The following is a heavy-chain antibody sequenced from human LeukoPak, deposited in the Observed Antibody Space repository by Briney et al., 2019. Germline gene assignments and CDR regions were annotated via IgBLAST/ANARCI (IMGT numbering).Heavy chain of an antibody. CDR1: GFTFSSYS. J-gene: IGHJ6*02. V-gene: IGHV3-21*01. CDR2: ISSSSSYI. Sequence: PGGSLRLSCAASGFTFSSYSMNWVRQAPGKGLEWVSSISSSSSYIYYTDSVKGRFTISRDNAKNSLYLQMNSLRAEDTAVYYCARVLVPAAIDYYFYGMDVWGQGTTVTVSS. D-gene: IGHD2-2*02. CDR3: ARVLVPAAIDYYFYGMDV.